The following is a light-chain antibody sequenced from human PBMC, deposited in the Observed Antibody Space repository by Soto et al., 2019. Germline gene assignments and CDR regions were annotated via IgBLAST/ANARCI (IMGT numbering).Light chain of an antibody. CDR1: QSVSSSY. J-gene: IGKJ1*01. Sequence: EIVLTQSPATLSLSPGERATLSCRASQSVSSSYLARYQQKPGQAPRLLIYGASRRATAIPDRFSGSGSGTDFTLTISRLEPEDFAVYYCEQYGSSPWTFGQGTKVEIK. V-gene: IGKV3-20*01. CDR3: EQYGSSPWT. CDR2: GAS.